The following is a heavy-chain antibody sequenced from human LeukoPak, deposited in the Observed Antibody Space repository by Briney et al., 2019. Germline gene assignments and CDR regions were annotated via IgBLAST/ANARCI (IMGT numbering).Heavy chain of an antibody. CDR1: GFTFSAYS. J-gene: IGHJ1*01. V-gene: IGHV3-21*01. CDR3: GRQAAPDH. Sequence: PGGSLRLSCAVSGFTFSAYSMNWVRQAPGKGLDWVSSISTSSEYIYYADSVKGRFTISRDNAKNLLYLQMNSPRAEDTAVYYCGRQAAPDHWGQGTLVTVSS. CDR2: ISTSSEYI. D-gene: IGHD2-15*01.